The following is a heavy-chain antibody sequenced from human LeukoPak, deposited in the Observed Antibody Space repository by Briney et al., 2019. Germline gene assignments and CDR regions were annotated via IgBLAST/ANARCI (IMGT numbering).Heavy chain of an antibody. J-gene: IGHJ3*02. CDR3: ARDSPYYYDSSGYLSPGDAFDI. V-gene: IGHV3-74*01. Sequence: GGSLRLSCAASGFTFSSYWMHWVRQAPGKGLVWVSRINSDGSSTSYADSVKGRFTISRDNAKNTLYLQMNSLRAEDTAVYYCARDSPYYYDSSGYLSPGDAFDIWGQGTMVTVSS. CDR2: INSDGSST. CDR1: GFTFSSYW. D-gene: IGHD3-22*01.